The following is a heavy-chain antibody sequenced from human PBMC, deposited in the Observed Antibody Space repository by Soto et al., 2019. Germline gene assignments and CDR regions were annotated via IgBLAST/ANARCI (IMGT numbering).Heavy chain of an antibody. CDR1: GFTFSSYG. D-gene: IGHD2-2*01. V-gene: IGHV3-33*01. J-gene: IGHJ6*02. Sequence: QSGGSLRLSCAASGFTFSSYGMHWVRKAPGKGLEWVAVIWYDGSNKYYADSVKGRFTISRDNSKNTLYLQMNSLRAEDTAVYYCARDLVVVPAAKYYGMDVWGQGTTVTVSS. CDR2: IWYDGSNK. CDR3: ARDLVVVPAAKYYGMDV.